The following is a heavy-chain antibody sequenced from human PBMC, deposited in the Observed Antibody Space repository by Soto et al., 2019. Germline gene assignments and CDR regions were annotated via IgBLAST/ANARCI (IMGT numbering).Heavy chain of an antibody. Sequence: GGSLRLSCAASGFTFSSYAMSWVRQAPGKGLEWVSAISGSGGSTYYADSVKGRFTISRDNSKNTLYLQMNSLRAEDTAVYYCAKKLEPFYYYYYMDVWGKGTTVTVSS. V-gene: IGHV3-23*01. CDR2: ISGSGGST. J-gene: IGHJ6*03. D-gene: IGHD1-1*01. CDR1: GFTFSSYA. CDR3: AKKLEPFYYYYYMDV.